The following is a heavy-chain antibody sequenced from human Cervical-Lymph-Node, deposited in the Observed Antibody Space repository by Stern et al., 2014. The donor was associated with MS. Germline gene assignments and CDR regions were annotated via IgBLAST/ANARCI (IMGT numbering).Heavy chain of an antibody. D-gene: IGHD3-10*01. CDR1: GDTFSNYG. V-gene: IGHV1-69*01. J-gene: IGHJ6*02. Sequence: QLVQSGAEVKKPGSSVKVSCKASGDTFSNYGISWVRQAPGPGLAWMGGIIPIFGTANYAQKFKGRVTITADASTSTVYMELSGLRSEDTAVYYCARDDVMVWGMDVWGQGTTVTVSS. CDR3: ARDDVMVWGMDV. CDR2: IIPIFGTA.